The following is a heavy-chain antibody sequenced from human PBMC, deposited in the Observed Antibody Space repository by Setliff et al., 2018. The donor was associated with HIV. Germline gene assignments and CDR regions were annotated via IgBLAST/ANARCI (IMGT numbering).Heavy chain of an antibody. CDR1: GYSFSNYA. J-gene: IGHJ5*02. CDR3: ARGTAPRPASVLEFLEWLFPNWFDP. V-gene: IGHV1-18*01. CDR2: ISPNFGHT. D-gene: IGHD3-3*02. Sequence: ASVKVSCKASGYSFSNYAINWVRQAPGHGLEWMGWISPNFGHTKYAQRFLDRVTMTIDTATSRAYMELRSLRSDDTAVYYCARGTAPRPASVLEFLEWLFPNWFDPWGQGTLVTVSS.